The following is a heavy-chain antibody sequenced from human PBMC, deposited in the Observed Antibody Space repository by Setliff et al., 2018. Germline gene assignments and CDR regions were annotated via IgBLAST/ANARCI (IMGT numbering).Heavy chain of an antibody. D-gene: IGHD6-19*01. Sequence: SETLSLTCAAYGGTFSDYYWTWIRQPPGKGLEWVGEINHRGVTYYNPSLESRVTIFLDASKNQFSLKLSSVIAADTAVYYCATLPYSSGPLHDYWGQGTLVTVSS. J-gene: IGHJ4*02. CDR3: ATLPYSSGPLHDY. CDR1: GGTFSDYY. V-gene: IGHV4-34*08. CDR2: INHRGVT.